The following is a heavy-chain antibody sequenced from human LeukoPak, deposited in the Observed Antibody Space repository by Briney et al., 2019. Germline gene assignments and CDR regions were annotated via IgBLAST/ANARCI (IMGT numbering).Heavy chain of an antibody. CDR2: ITHTGAT. CDR1: GGSFTDFY. Sequence: SETLSLTCGVSGGSFTDFYWGWIRQSPEKGLEWMGEITHTGATNYNPSLQSRVTISVDRSKNHFSLTLRSVTAADTAVYYCASRAFLLAGSHTFDNWGRGTPVTVSS. CDR3: ASRAFLLAGSHTFDN. J-gene: IGHJ4*02. V-gene: IGHV4-34*01. D-gene: IGHD3-3*02.